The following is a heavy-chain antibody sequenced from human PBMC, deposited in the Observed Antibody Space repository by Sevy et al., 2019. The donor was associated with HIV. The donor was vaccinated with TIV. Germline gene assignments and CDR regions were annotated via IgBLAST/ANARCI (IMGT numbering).Heavy chain of an antibody. CDR3: AQETVGRFDS. CDR1: AFTFSAYW. CDR2: IKSYGSDK. Sequence: GGSLRLSCAASAFTFSAYWTNWVRQAPGKGLEWVANIKSYGSDKHYVDSVEGRFTISRDNAKNSLYLQMNSLRVEDTAVYYCAQETVGRFDSWGQGTLVTVSS. V-gene: IGHV3-7*01. D-gene: IGHD3-16*01. J-gene: IGHJ4*02.